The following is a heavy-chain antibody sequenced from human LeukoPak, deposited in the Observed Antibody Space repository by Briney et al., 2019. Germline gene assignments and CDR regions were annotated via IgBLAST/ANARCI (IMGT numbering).Heavy chain of an antibody. CDR1: GFTFSSYS. CDR2: ISSSSSTI. D-gene: IGHD3-10*01. J-gene: IGHJ4*02. Sequence: GGSLRLSCAASGFTFSSYSMNWVRQAPGKGLEWVSYISSSSSTIYYADSVKGRFTISRDNDKNSLYLQMNSLRAEDTAVYYCAKTRSGNAIPLYYFDYWGQGTLVTVSS. CDR3: AKTRSGNAIPLYYFDY. V-gene: IGHV3-48*01.